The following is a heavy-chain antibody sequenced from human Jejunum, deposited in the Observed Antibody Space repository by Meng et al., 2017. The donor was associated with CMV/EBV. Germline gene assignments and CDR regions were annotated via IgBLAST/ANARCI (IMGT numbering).Heavy chain of an antibody. CDR1: GYTFISYD. D-gene: IGHD2-2*01. CDR2: ISTYNGNT. J-gene: IGHJ5*02. V-gene: IGHV1-18*01. Sequence: QVRLVQSGAEVKKPEASVKFSCKASGYTFISYDINWVRQAPGQGLEWMGWISTYNGNTNYAQNLQGRVTMTTDTSTSTAYMELRSLRSDDTAVYYCARGEGTSYDPWGQGTLVTVSS. CDR3: ARGEGTSYDP.